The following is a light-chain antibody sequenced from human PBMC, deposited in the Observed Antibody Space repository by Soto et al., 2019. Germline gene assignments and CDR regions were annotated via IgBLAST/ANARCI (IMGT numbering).Light chain of an antibody. V-gene: IGKV3-20*01. J-gene: IGKJ3*01. CDR2: GAS. CDR1: QSVSSSY. CDR3: QQYGSSPVFT. Sequence: EIVLTQSPGTLSLSPGERATLSCRASQSVSSSYLAWYQQKPGQAPRLLISGASSRATGIPDRFSGSGSGTDFTLTISRLEPEDVAVYYCQQYGSSPVFTFGRGTKVDIK.